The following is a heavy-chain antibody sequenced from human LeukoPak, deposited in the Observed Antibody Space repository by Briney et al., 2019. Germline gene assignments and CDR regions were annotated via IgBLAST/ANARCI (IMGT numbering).Heavy chain of an antibody. Sequence: ASVKVSCKASRYTFTRYYMHWVRQAPGQGLEWMGWINPDSGGTNYAQKFQGRVTMTRDTSITTAYMELSRLTSDDTAVYYCARDLGYSRRYYDFSDWGQGTLVTVSS. J-gene: IGHJ4*02. CDR3: ARDLGYSRRYYDFSD. CDR2: INPDSGGT. D-gene: IGHD3-3*01. CDR1: RYTFTRYY. V-gene: IGHV1-2*02.